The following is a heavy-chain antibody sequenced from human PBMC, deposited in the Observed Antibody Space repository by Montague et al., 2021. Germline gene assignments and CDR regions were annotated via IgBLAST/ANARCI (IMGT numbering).Heavy chain of an antibody. CDR2: NYYRGNT. CDR1: GGSISSSPFY. J-gene: IGHJ4*02. CDR3: PRGGPRTYGGDYIDY. Sequence: SETLSLTCAVYGGSISSSPFYWGWIRQSPGKGLDWIGSNYYRGNTYYNPSLKIRVSLSIDTSKNQFSLKMNSVTAADTDVCYCPRGGPRTYGGDYIDYWGQGTLVTVSS. V-gene: IGHV4-39*01. D-gene: IGHD2-15*01.